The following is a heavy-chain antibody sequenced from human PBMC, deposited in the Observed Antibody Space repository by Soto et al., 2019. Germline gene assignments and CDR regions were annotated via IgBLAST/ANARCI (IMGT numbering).Heavy chain of an antibody. V-gene: IGHV1-2*04. CDR2: INPNSGGT. CDR1: GYTFTGYY. Sequence: ASVKVSCKASGYTFTGYYMHWVRQAPGQGLEWMGWINPNSGGTNYAQKFQGWVTMTRDTSISTAYMELSRLRSDDTAVYYCARGRVPYYYGSGSYYTSDYFDYWGQGTLVTVSS. CDR3: ARGRVPYYYGSGSYYTSDYFDY. J-gene: IGHJ4*02. D-gene: IGHD3-10*01.